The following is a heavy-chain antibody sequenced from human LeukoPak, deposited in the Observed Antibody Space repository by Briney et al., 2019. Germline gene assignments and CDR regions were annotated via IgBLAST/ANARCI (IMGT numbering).Heavy chain of an antibody. CDR1: GDSISSYY. V-gene: IGHV4-59*13. J-gene: IGHJ4*02. D-gene: IGHD5-12*01. CDR2: VYYSGNT. Sequence: SETLSLTCTVSGDSISSYYWSWIRQPPGKGLEWIGYVYYSGNTNYNPSLKSRVTISVDTSKNQFSLKLSSVTAADTAVYYCARGPLDSGYTYFDYWGQGTLVSVAS. CDR3: ARGPLDSGYTYFDY.